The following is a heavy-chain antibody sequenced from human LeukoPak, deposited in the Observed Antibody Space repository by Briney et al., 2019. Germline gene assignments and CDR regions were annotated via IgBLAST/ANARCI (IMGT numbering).Heavy chain of an antibody. CDR1: GYTFTSYG. J-gene: IGHJ4*02. V-gene: IGHV1-18*01. CDR3: ASHEGVGATTAFDY. CDR2: ISAYNGNT. D-gene: IGHD1-26*01. Sequence: GASVKVSCKASGYTFTSYGISRVRQAPGQGLEWMGWISAYNGNTNYAQKLQGRVTMTTDTSTSTAYMELRSLRSDDTAVYYCASHEGVGATTAFDYWGQGSLVTVSS.